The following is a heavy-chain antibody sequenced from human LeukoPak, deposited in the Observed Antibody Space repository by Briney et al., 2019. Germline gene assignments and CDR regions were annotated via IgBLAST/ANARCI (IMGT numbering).Heavy chain of an antibody. J-gene: IGHJ4*02. V-gene: IGHV3-66*01. CDR1: GFTVSSNY. CDR3: ATSTREFVWCYFDY. Sequence: PGGSLRLSCAASGFTVSSNYMSWVRQAPGKGLEWVSVIYSGGSTYYADSVKGRFTISRDNSKNTLYLQMNSLRAEDTAVYYCATSTREFVWCYFDYWGQGTLVTVSS. CDR2: IYSGGST. D-gene: IGHD2-8*01.